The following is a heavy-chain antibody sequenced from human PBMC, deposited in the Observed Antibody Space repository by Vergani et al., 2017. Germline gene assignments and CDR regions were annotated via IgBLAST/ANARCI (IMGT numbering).Heavy chain of an antibody. Sequence: QVQLVESGGGLVKPGGSLRLSCAASGFTFSDYYMSWIRQAPGKGLEWVSYISSSGSTIYYADSVKGRFTISRDNAKNSLYLQMNSLRAEDTAVYYCARVRRYYERSGYYYEGRVFFDYWGQGTLVTVSS. CDR2: ISSSGSTI. CDR3: ARVRRYYERSGYYYEGRVFFDY. CDR1: GFTFSDYY. V-gene: IGHV3-11*04. D-gene: IGHD3-22*01. J-gene: IGHJ4*02.